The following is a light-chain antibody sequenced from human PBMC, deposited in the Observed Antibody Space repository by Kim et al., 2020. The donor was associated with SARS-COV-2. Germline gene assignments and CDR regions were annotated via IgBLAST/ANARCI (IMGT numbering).Light chain of an antibody. CDR2: GKN. V-gene: IGLV3-19*01. J-gene: IGLJ2*01. CDR3: NSRDSSGNHP. Sequence: SSELTQDPAVSVALGQTVRITCQGDSLRTYYASWXQQKPGQAPVLVIYGKNNRPSGIPDRFSGSSSGNTASLTITGAQAEDEADYYCNSRDSSGNHPFGG. CDR1: SLRTYY.